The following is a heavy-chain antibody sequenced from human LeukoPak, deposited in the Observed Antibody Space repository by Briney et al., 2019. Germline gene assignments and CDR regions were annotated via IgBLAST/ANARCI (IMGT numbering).Heavy chain of an antibody. V-gene: IGHV4-34*01. CDR1: GGSFSGYF. Sequence: SETLSLTCVVYGGSFSGYFWSWIRQPPAKGLDGIGEITPSGSTNYSPSLKSRGSISIDTSKKKLSLRLTSVTAADSAVYYCASSFYYDSRDYWGQGTLVTVSS. CDR2: ITPSGST. J-gene: IGHJ4*02. CDR3: ASSFYYDSRDY. D-gene: IGHD3-22*01.